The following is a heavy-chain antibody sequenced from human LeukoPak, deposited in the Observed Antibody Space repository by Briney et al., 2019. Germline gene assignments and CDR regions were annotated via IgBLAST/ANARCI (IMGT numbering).Heavy chain of an antibody. CDR1: GSTFSGHW. CDR3: TRDRSRAEDD. J-gene: IGHJ4*02. CDR2: INQGGSDK. Sequence: PGGSLRLSCAASGSTFSGHWMSWVRQAPGKGLEWVANINQGGSDKYYVDSVKGRFTISGDNANNLLYLQMNSLRGEDTAVYYCTRDRSRAEDDWGQGTLVTVSS. D-gene: IGHD1-14*01. V-gene: IGHV3-7*01.